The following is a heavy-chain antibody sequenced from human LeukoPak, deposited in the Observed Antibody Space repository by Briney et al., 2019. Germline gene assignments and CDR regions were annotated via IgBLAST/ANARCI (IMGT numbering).Heavy chain of an antibody. CDR3: ARVDGSSSCPDY. CDR2: IKEDGSET. J-gene: IGHJ4*02. CDR1: GFTFSSYW. D-gene: IGHD6-13*01. Sequence: GGSLRLSCAAAGFTFSSYWMSWVRQAPGKGLEWVANIKEDGSETYYVDSVKGRFTISRDNAKNSLYLQMSGLRAEDTAVYYCARVDGSSSCPDYWGQGTLVIVSS. V-gene: IGHV3-7*01.